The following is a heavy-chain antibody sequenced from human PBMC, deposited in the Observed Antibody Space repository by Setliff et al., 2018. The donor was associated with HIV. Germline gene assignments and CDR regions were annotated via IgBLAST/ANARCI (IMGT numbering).Heavy chain of an antibody. Sequence: GSLRLSCAASGFAFSTYAMSWVRQAPGKGLEWVANIKEDGSEKYYVDSVKGRFTVSRDNAENSVYLQMNGLRVDDTALYYCTRDGGEYWGEGTLVTVSS. CDR2: IKEDGSEK. V-gene: IGHV3-7*03. CDR3: TRDGGEY. J-gene: IGHJ4*02. CDR1: GFAFSTYA. D-gene: IGHD3-16*01.